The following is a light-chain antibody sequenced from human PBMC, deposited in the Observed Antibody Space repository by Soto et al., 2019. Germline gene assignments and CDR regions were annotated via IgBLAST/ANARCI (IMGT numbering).Light chain of an antibody. CDR2: AAS. J-gene: IGKJ4*01. V-gene: IGKV1-39*01. CDR1: QSINSY. Sequence: DIQMTQSPSSLSASVGDRVTITCRTSQSINSYLNWFQQKPGEAPKLLIFAASSLQSGVPSRFSGSGSGTDFTLTISGLQPEDFAIYYCQQSYSIFTFGGGTKVDIK. CDR3: QQSYSIFT.